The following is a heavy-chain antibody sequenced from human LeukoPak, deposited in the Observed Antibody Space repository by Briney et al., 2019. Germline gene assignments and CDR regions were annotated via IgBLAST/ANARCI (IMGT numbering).Heavy chain of an antibody. CDR2: IYYSGST. J-gene: IGHJ6*03. CDR3: ARQYYYGSGSYYKLYYYMDV. CDR1: GGSISSSSYY. Sequence: PSETLSLTCTVSGGSISSSSYYWGWIRQPPGKGLEWIGSIYYSGSTYYNPSLKSRVTISVDTSKNQFSLKLSSVTAADTAVYYCARQYYYGSGSYYKLYYYMDVWGKGTTVTVSS. V-gene: IGHV4-39*01. D-gene: IGHD3-10*01.